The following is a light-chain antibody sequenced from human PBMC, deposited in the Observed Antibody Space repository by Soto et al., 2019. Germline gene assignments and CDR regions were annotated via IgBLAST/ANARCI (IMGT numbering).Light chain of an antibody. CDR2: GAS. CDR3: QQYGSSGT. J-gene: IGKJ1*01. CDR1: QSVSNNY. V-gene: IGKV3-20*01. Sequence: EFVWTQSPATLSLSPGERATVSCRASQSVSNNYLAWYQQTPGQAPRLLIYGASNRATGIPDRFSRSGSGTDFTLTISRLEPEDFAVYYCQQYGSSGTFGQGTKV.